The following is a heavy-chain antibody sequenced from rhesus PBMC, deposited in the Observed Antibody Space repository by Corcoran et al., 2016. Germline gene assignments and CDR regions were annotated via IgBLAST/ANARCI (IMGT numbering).Heavy chain of an antibody. D-gene: IGHD5-36*01. J-gene: IGHJ4*01. CDR3: ARAGGYSYGDY. Sequence: QLQLQESGPGLVKPSETLSLTCAVSGGSVSSSNWWSWIRQPPGEGLEWIGRISCSGGSTSYNPSRTSRVTSSPSTSKNKFSLKLSSVTAADTDVYYCARAGGYSYGDYWGQGVLVTVSS. CDR1: GGSVSSSNW. V-gene: IGHV4-57*01. CDR2: ISCSGGST.